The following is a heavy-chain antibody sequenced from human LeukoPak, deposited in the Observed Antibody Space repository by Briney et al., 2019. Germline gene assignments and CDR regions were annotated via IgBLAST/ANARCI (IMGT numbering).Heavy chain of an antibody. CDR2: IIPILGIA. Sequence: SVKVSRKASGGTFSSYTISWVRQAPGQGLEWMGRIIPILGIANYAQKFQGRVTITADKSTSTAYMELSSLRSEDTAVYYCARGKDGYNPGDYWGQGTLVTVSS. J-gene: IGHJ4*02. D-gene: IGHD5-24*01. CDR3: ARGKDGYNPGDY. V-gene: IGHV1-69*02. CDR1: GGTFSSYT.